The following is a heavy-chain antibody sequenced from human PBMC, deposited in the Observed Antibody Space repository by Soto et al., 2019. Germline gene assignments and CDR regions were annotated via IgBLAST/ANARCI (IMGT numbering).Heavy chain of an antibody. D-gene: IGHD2-8*01. CDR3: ARAPVGMDSINFFDH. CDR2: IYNGGRT. Sequence: KPSETLSLTCTVSGDSISGYGYHWSWILQSPGKGLEWIGYIYNGGRTFYRPSIESRINMSLDATKNSYSLRLTSVTAAVTAVYYCARAPVGMDSINFFDHWGQGILVTVSS. V-gene: IGHV4-30-4*01. J-gene: IGHJ4*02. CDR1: GDSISGYGYH.